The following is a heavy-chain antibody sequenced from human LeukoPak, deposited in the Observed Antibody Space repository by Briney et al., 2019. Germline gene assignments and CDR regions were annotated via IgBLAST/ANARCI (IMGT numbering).Heavy chain of an antibody. CDR3: ARDSFRIAAAGRGDGFDI. Sequence: GASVNVSCKASGYTFTSYGISWVRQAPGPGLEWMGWISAYNGNTNYAQKLQGRVTMTTDTSTSTAYMELRSLRSDDTAVYYCARDSFRIAAAGRGDGFDIWGQGTMVTVSS. J-gene: IGHJ3*02. V-gene: IGHV1-18*01. CDR1: GYTFTSYG. D-gene: IGHD6-13*01. CDR2: ISAYNGNT.